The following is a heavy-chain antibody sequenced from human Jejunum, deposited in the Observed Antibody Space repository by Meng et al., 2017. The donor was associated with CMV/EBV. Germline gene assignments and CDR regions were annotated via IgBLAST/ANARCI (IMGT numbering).Heavy chain of an antibody. CDR1: DSIISNNW. J-gene: IGHJ5*02. CDR3: ARVKGGCSATSCTLDP. V-gene: IGHV4-4*02. CDR2: IYYSRVT. Sequence: DSIISNNWWTWVRQTPGKGLEWIGEIYYSRVTNYNPSLKSRVTIFLDKSKNQFSLNLNSVTAADTGVYYCARVKGGCSATSCTLDPWGQGTLVTVSS. D-gene: IGHD2-2*01.